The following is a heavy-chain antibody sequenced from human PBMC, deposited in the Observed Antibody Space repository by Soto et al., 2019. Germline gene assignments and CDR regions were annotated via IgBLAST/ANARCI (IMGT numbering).Heavy chain of an antibody. CDR1: GGSFSGYY. V-gene: IGHV4-34*01. Sequence: SETLSLTCAVYGGSFSGYYWSWIRQPPGKGLEWIGEINHSGSTNYNPSLKSRVTISVDTSKNQFSLKLSSVTAADTAVYYCARPGGKRYSSSFGFWFDPWGQGTLVTVS. CDR2: INHSGST. D-gene: IGHD6-6*01. CDR3: ARPGGKRYSSSFGFWFDP. J-gene: IGHJ5*02.